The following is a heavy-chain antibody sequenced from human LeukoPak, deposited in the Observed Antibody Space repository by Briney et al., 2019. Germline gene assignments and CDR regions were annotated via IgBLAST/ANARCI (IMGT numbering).Heavy chain of an antibody. J-gene: IGHJ4*02. V-gene: IGHV4-59*01. Sequence: SETLSLTCTVSGGSISSYYWSWIRQPPGKGLEWIGYIYYSGSTNYNPSLKSRVTISVDTSKNQFSPKLSSVTAADTAVYYCARVGGYDFWSGYWDYWGQGTLVTVSS. D-gene: IGHD3-3*01. CDR1: GGSISSYY. CDR3: ARVGGYDFWSGYWDY. CDR2: IYYSGST.